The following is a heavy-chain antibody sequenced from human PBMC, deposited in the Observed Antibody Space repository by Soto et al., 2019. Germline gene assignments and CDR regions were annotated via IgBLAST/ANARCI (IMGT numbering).Heavy chain of an antibody. J-gene: IGHJ6*02. CDR3: ATHGYSYGNGGYYYYGMDV. D-gene: IGHD5-18*01. Sequence: ASVKVSCKASGYTFPGYYMHWVRQAPGQGLEWMGWINPNSGGTNYAQKFQGWVTMTRDTSISTAYMELSRLRSDDTAVYYCATHGYSYGNGGYYYYGMDVWGQGTTVTGSS. CDR2: INPNSGGT. CDR1: GYTFPGYY. V-gene: IGHV1-2*04.